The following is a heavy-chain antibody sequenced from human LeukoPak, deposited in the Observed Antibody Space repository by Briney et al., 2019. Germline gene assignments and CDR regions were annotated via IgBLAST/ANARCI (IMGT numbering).Heavy chain of an antibody. CDR3: AKRGDSSGYPAYFDY. J-gene: IGHJ4*02. Sequence: GGSLRLSCAASGFTFSSYGMHWVRQAPGKGLEWVAVITYDGSDKYYADSVKGRFTISRDNSKSTLYLQMSSLRAEDTAVYYCAKRGDSSGYPAYFDYWGQGTLVTVSP. CDR2: ITYDGSDK. V-gene: IGHV3-30*18. D-gene: IGHD3-22*01. CDR1: GFTFSSYG.